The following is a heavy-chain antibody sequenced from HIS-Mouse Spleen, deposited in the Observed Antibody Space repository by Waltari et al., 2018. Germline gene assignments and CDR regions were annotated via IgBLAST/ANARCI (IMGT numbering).Heavy chain of an antibody. V-gene: IGHV3-23*01. CDR2: ISGSGGST. CDR3: AKPRQQWLETYFDY. Sequence: SAISGSGGSTYYADSVKGRFTISRDNSKNTLYLQMNSLRAEDTAVYYCAKPRQQWLETYFDYWGQGTLVTVSS. J-gene: IGHJ4*02. D-gene: IGHD6-19*01.